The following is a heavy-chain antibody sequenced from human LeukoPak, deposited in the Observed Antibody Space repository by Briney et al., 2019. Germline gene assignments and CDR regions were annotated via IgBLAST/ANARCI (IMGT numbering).Heavy chain of an antibody. CDR1: GGSISSYY. CDR2: IYTSGST. D-gene: IGHD3-10*01. CDR3: AGESLWFGDKYYFDY. J-gene: IGHJ4*02. Sequence: SETLSLTCTVSGGSISSYYWSWIRQPAGKGLEWIGRIYTSGSTNYNPSLKSRVTMSVDTSKNQFSLKLSSVTAADTAVYYCAGESLWFGDKYYFDYWGQGALVTVSS. V-gene: IGHV4-4*07.